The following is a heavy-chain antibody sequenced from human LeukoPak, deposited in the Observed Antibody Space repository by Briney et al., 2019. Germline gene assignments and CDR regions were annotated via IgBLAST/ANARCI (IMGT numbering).Heavy chain of an antibody. Sequence: PGGSLRLSCAASGFTFSSYGMSWVRQAPGKGLEWVSAISGSGDSTYYADSVKGRFTISRDNSKNTLYLQMNSLRAEDTAVYYCAKDALIGSYFFRWGQGTLVTVSS. J-gene: IGHJ4*02. CDR1: GFTFSSYG. D-gene: IGHD1-26*01. V-gene: IGHV3-23*01. CDR3: AKDALIGSYFFR. CDR2: ISGSGDST.